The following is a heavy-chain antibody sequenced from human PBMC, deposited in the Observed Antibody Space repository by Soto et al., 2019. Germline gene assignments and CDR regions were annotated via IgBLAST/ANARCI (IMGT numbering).Heavy chain of an antibody. Sequence: QITLKDSGPALVKPTQTLTLTCSFSGFSLTTAGMGVGWIRQPPGKDPEWVALVYWDDDRRYTPSLRSRLTITKDTSKNLVDVTLPAIDPVDTGTYYCARRGTSSTAAGWFDPWGQGILVTVSS. CDR1: GFSLTTAGMG. D-gene: IGHD3-16*01. CDR3: ARRGTSSTAAGWFDP. CDR2: VYWDDDR. J-gene: IGHJ5*02. V-gene: IGHV2-5*02.